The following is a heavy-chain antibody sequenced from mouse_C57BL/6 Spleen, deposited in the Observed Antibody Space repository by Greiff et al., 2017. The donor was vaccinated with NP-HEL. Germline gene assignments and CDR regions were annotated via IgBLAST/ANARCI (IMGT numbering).Heavy chain of an antibody. CDR2: ISYDGSN. Sequence: VQLKESGPGLVKPSQSLSLTCSVTGYSITSGYYWNWIRQFPGNKLEWMGYISYDGSNNYNPSLKNRISITRDTSKNQFFLKLNSVTTEVTATYYCAREAMDYWGQGTSVTVSS. CDR1: GYSITSGYY. J-gene: IGHJ4*01. CDR3: AREAMDY. V-gene: IGHV3-6*01.